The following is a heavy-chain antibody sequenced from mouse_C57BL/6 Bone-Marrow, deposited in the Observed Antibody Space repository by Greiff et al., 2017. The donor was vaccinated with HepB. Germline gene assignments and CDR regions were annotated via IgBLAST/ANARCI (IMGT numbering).Heavy chain of an antibody. CDR2: IYPGSGST. J-gene: IGHJ1*03. D-gene: IGHD2-2*01. CDR1: GYTFTSYW. V-gene: IGHV1-55*01. CDR3: ARCPFGYDDWYFDV. Sequence: VQLQQPGAELVKPGASVKMSCMASGYTFTSYWITWVKQWPGQGLEWIGDIYPGSGSTNYNEKFKSKATLTVDTSSSTAYMQLSSLTSEDSAVYYCARCPFGYDDWYFDVWGTGTTVTVSS.